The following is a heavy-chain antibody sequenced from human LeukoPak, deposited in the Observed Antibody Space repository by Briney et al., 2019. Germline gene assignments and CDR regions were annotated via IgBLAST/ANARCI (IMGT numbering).Heavy chain of an antibody. CDR2: ISGNNGNT. D-gene: IGHD1-14*01. Sequence: DSVTLSCTASGYTFTNYGISWVRQPPGQGLEWMGWISGNNGNTNYAQKFQGRVTMTTDTSTSTAYMELRSLRSDDTAVYYCASLKPGPLDPWGQGTLVTVSS. CDR1: GYTFTNYG. J-gene: IGHJ5*02. CDR3: ASLKPGPLDP. V-gene: IGHV1-18*01.